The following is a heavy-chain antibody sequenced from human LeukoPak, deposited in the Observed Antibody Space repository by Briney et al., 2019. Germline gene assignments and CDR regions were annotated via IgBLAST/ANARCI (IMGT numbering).Heavy chain of an antibody. Sequence: SETLSLTCTVSGGSISSSSYYCGWIRQPPGKGLECIGRIQYRGSTYYNPSLKSRVTISEDTSKRQFSLKLSSVTAADTAVYYCARHGGRFFYDSSGQIFDYWGQGTLVTVSS. D-gene: IGHD3-22*01. CDR3: ARHGGRFFYDSSGQIFDY. CDR2: IQYRGST. J-gene: IGHJ4*02. V-gene: IGHV4-39*01. CDR1: GGSISSSSYY.